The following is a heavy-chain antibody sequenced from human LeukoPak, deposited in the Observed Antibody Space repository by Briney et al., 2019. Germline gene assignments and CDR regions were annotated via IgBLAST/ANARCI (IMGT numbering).Heavy chain of an antibody. Sequence: GGSLRLSCAASGFTFSSYSMNCVRQAPGKGLEWVSSISSSSSYIYYADSVKGRFTISRDNAKNSLYLQMNSLRAEDTAVYYCARPITMIAKIGAFDIWGQGTMVTVSS. D-gene: IGHD3-22*01. CDR1: GFTFSSYS. CDR2: ISSSSSYI. V-gene: IGHV3-21*01. CDR3: ARPITMIAKIGAFDI. J-gene: IGHJ3*02.